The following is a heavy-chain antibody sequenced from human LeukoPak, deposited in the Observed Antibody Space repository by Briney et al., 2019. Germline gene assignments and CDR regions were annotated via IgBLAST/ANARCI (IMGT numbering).Heavy chain of an antibody. V-gene: IGHV1-46*01. CDR3: ASQRITMVRGVTQWGN. J-gene: IGHJ4*02. CDR1: GYTFTSYY. Sequence: ASVTVSCKASGYTFTSYYMHGVRQAPGQGLEGMGLINPSGGSTSYAQKFQGRVTMTRDRSTSTVYMELSSLRSEDTAVYYCASQRITMVRGVTQWGNWGQGTLVTVPS. D-gene: IGHD3-10*01. CDR2: INPSGGST.